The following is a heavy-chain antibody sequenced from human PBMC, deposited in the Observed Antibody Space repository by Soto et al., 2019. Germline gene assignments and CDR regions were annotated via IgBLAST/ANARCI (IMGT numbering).Heavy chain of an antibody. V-gene: IGHV2-5*02. J-gene: IGHJ4*02. CDR3: AHRVLRTVFGLVTTTAIYFVV. Sequence: QITLNESGPTVVRPTETLTLTCRFSGFSLTTSGVGVGWIRQSPGKAPEWLALIYWDDDKRYSASPKSRLTITKDSSKNQVVLTVSDLDPTETATYYCAHRVLRTVFGLVTTTAIYFVVWGQGTPVAVSS. CDR1: GFSLTTSGVG. CDR2: IYWDDDK. D-gene: IGHD3-3*01.